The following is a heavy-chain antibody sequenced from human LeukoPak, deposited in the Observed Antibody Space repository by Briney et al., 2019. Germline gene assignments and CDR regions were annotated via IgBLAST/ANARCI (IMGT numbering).Heavy chain of an antibody. CDR3: AREMLRATEQDV. V-gene: IGHV7-4-1*02. CDR1: GYSFTSHA. CDR2: INTHTGYP. J-gene: IGHJ3*01. D-gene: IGHD3-16*01. Sequence: GASVKVSCKASGYSFTSHAMNWVRQAPGQGLEWMGWINTHTGYPSYAQGLTGRFVFSLDTSLSTAYLQISSLKADDTAIYYCAREMLRATEQDVWGQGTMVTVSS.